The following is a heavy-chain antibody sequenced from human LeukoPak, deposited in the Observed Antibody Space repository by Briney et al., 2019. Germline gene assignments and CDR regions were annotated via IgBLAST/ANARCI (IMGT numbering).Heavy chain of an antibody. J-gene: IGHJ4*02. Sequence: SETLSLTCTVSGGSISSYYWSWIRQPPGKGLEWIGYIYYSGSTNYNPSLKSRVTISVDTSKNQFSLKLSSVTAADTAVYYCARAPGGYDYVWGSYRYMAYFDYWGQGTLVTVSS. CDR1: GGSISSYY. CDR2: IYYSGST. D-gene: IGHD3-16*02. V-gene: IGHV4-59*12. CDR3: ARAPGGYDYVWGSYRYMAYFDY.